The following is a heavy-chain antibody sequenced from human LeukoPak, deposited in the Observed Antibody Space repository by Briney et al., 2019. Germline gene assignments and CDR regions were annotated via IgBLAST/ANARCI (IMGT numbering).Heavy chain of an antibody. CDR1: GYTFTGYY. J-gene: IGHJ5*02. CDR2: INPNSGGT. V-gene: IGHV1-2*02. D-gene: IGHD6-13*01. CDR3: ARAEIAAENWFDP. Sequence: ASAKVSCKASGYTFTGYYMHWVRQAPGQGLEWMGWINPNSGGTNYAQKFQGRVTMTRDTSISTAYMELSRLRSDDTAVYYCARAEIAAENWFDPWGQGTLVTVSS.